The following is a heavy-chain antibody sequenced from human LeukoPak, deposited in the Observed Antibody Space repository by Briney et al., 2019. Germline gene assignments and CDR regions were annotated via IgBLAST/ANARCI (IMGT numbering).Heavy chain of an antibody. CDR1: GFTFSSYS. J-gene: IGHJ6*03. CDR2: ISSRSSYI. V-gene: IGHV3-21*01. D-gene: IGHD6-13*01. CDR3: AKVSAAGYYYYYYMDV. Sequence: GGSLRLSCAASGFTFSSYSMNWVRQAPGKGLEWVSSISSRSSYIDYADSLKGRFTISRDNAKNSLYLQMNSLRAEDTAVYYCAKVSAAGYYYYYYMDVWGKGTTVTVSS.